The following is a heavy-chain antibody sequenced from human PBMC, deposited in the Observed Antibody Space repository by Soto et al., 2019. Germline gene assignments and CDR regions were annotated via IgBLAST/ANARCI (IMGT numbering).Heavy chain of an antibody. CDR1: GFTFSSYG. CDR3: ARDEGRSSGWYPEYYFDY. Sequence: GGSLRLSCAASGFTFSSYGMHWVRQAPGKGLEWVAVIWYDGSNKYYADSVKGRFTISRDNSKNTLYLQMNSLRAEDTAVYYCARDEGRSSGWYPEYYFDYWGQGTLVTVSS. J-gene: IGHJ4*02. CDR2: IWYDGSNK. D-gene: IGHD6-19*01. V-gene: IGHV3-33*01.